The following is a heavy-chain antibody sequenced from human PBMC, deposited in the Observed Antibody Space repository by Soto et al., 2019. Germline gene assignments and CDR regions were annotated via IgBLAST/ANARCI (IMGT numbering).Heavy chain of an antibody. CDR1: GYTFTSYY. D-gene: IGHD6-13*01. V-gene: IGHV1-46*01. J-gene: IGHJ6*04. Sequence: ASVKVSCQASGYTFTSYYVHWVRQAHGQGLEWMGIINPSGGSTSYAQKFQGRVTMTRDTSTSTVYMELSSLRSEDTAVYYCAAYSSSWYERGYYYYGMDVWGKGTTVTVSS. CDR3: AAYSSSWYERGYYYYGMDV. CDR2: INPSGGST.